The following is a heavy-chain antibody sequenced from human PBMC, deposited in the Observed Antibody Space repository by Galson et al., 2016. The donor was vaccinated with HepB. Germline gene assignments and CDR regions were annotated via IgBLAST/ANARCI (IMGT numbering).Heavy chain of an antibody. J-gene: IGHJ4*02. CDR3: ARSKASGWYGPFGY. CDR1: GFAFRTYS. D-gene: IGHD6-19*01. V-gene: IGHV3-33*08. CDR2: IWYDGSNK. Sequence: SLRLSCAASGFAFRTYSMNWVRQTPGKGLEWVAIIWYDGSNKYYADSVKGRFTISRDNSKNTLYLQMNSLRVEDTAVYYCARSKASGWYGPFGYWGQGTLVTVSS.